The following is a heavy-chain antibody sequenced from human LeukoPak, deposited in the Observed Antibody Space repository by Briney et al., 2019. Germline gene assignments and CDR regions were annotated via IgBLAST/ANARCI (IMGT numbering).Heavy chain of an antibody. CDR2: ITGSGGGT. CDR3: AKWGDYDVLTGYYDPDY. V-gene: IGHV3-23*01. D-gene: IGHD3-9*01. J-gene: IGHJ4*02. CDR1: GFTFSNYA. Sequence: GASLRLSCAVSGFTFSNYAMSWVRQAPGKGLEWVSAITGSGGGTYYADSVKGRFTISRDNSKNTLYLQMNSLRAEDTAVYYCAKWGDYDVLTGYYDPDYWGQGTLVTVSS.